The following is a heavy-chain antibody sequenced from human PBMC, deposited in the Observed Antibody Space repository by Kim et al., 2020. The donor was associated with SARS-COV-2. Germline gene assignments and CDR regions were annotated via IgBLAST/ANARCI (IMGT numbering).Heavy chain of an antibody. Sequence: YPESVKGRFTISRDDSEKTAYLQMNNLTTEDTALYYCTTRRRTNRGVLNQDWGRGTLVTVSS. CDR3: TTRRRTNRGVLNQD. V-gene: IGHV3-73*01. D-gene: IGHD3-10*01. J-gene: IGHJ4*02.